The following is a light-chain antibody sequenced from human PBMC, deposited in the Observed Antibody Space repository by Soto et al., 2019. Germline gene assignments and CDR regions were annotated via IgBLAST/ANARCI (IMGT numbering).Light chain of an antibody. CDR1: SSDVGRFNF. J-gene: IGLJ1*01. CDR2: EVS. V-gene: IGLV2-11*01. CDR3: YSYVGNYIYV. Sequence: QSALTQPRSVSGSPGQSVTISCTGTSSDVGRFNFVSWYQQHPGKAPKLMIFEVSNRPSGVPGRFSGSKSGNTASLTISGLQAEDEADYYCYSYVGNYIYVFGTGTKVTVL.